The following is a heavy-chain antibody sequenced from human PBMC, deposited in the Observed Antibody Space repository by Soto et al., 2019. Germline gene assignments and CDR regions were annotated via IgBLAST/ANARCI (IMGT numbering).Heavy chain of an antibody. V-gene: IGHV3-33*01. CDR3: ARDLANWGYYYGMDV. D-gene: IGHD7-27*01. CDR1: GFTFSSYG. CDR2: IWYDGSNK. Sequence: QVQLVESGGGVVQPGRSLRLSCAASGFTFSSYGMHWVRQAPGKGLEWVAVIWYDGSNKYYADSVKGRFTISRDNSXXTLYLQMNSLRAEDTAVYYCARDLANWGYYYGMDVWGQGTTVTVSS. J-gene: IGHJ6*02.